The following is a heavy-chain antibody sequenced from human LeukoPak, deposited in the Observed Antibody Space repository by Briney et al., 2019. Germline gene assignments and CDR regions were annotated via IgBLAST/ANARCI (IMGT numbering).Heavy chain of an antibody. D-gene: IGHD3-3*01. V-gene: IGHV1-69*13. CDR2: IMTNFGTT. J-gene: IGHJ4*02. CDR1: GGTFSNYA. CDR3: ARPRTYYDFWRGYPPFDY. Sequence: SVKVSCKASGGTFSNYAISWVRQDPGQGLEWMGGIMTNFGTTNYAQKYQGRVTITADESTSTVYMELSSLRSEDTAVYYCARPRTYYDFWRGYPPFDYWGQGTLVTVSS.